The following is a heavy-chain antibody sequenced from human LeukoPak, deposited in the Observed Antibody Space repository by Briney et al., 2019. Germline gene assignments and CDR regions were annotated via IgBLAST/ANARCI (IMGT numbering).Heavy chain of an antibody. CDR3: ARRGLLSRGVDY. CDR2: MNPNSGNT. Sequence: GASVKVSCKASGYTFTSYDINWVRQATGQGLEWMGWMNPNSGNTGYAQKFQGRVTITRNTSISTAYMELSRLRSDDTAVYYCARRGLLSRGVDYWGQGTLVTVSS. D-gene: IGHD3-10*01. J-gene: IGHJ4*02. CDR1: GYTFTSYD. V-gene: IGHV1-8*03.